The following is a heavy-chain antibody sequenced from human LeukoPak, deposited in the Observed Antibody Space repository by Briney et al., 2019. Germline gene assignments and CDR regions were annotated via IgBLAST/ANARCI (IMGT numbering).Heavy chain of an antibody. J-gene: IGHJ5*02. CDR1: GCSISSHY. CDR3: ARAYLGYCSSTSCPRWFDP. D-gene: IGHD2-2*01. CDR2: IYYSGST. Sequence: PSETLSLTCTVSGCSISSHYWSWIRQPPGKGLEWIGYIYYSGSTNYNPSLKSRVTISVDTSKNQFSLKLSSVTAADTAVYYCARAYLGYCSSTSCPRWFDPWGQGTLVTVSS. V-gene: IGHV4-59*11.